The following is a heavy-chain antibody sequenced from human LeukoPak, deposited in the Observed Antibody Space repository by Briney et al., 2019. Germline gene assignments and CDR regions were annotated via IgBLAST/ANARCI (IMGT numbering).Heavy chain of an antibody. J-gene: IGHJ4*02. V-gene: IGHV3-48*04. CDR1: GFTFSSYS. Sequence: GGSLRLSCAASGFTFSSYSMNWVRQAPGKGLEWVSYISSGSSTIYYADSVKGRFTISRDNAKNSLYLQMNSLRAEDTAVYYCASYPRVARFNYWGQGTLVTVSS. CDR2: ISSGSSTI. CDR3: ASYPRVARFNY. D-gene: IGHD5-12*01.